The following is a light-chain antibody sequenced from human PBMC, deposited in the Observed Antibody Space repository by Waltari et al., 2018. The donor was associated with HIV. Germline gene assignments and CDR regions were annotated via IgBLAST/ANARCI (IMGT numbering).Light chain of an antibody. J-gene: IGLJ3*02. V-gene: IGLV2-23*02. CDR3: CSYAGSSTWV. CDR1: SRDVESYNL. Sequence: QSALTQPASGSGSPGQSITISCTGTSRDVESYNLVSWYQQHPGKAPKLMIYEVTKRPSGVSNRFSGSKSGNTASLTISGLQAEDEADYYCCSYAGSSTWVFGGGTKLTVL. CDR2: EVT.